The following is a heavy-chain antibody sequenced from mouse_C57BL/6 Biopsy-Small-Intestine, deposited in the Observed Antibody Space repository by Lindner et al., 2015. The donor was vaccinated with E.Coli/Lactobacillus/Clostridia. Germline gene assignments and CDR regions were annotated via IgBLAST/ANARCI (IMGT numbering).Heavy chain of an antibody. Sequence: SVKVSCKASGGTFRSHSINWVRQAPGQGLEWIGRIIPVLGTTDYAQRLQGRVTFTADKSTSTAFMELSSLRSEDTAIYFCASKSALGGSYYYFGMDVWGQGTTLTVSS. D-gene: IGHD2-4*01. CDR3: ASKSALGGSYYYFGMDV. CDR1: GGTFRSHS. CDR2: IIPVLGTT. J-gene: IGHJ1*01. V-gene: IGHV1-77*01.